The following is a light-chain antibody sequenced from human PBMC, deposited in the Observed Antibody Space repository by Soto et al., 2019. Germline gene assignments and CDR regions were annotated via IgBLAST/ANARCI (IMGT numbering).Light chain of an antibody. CDR3: SSYTSSSTLYV. J-gene: IGLJ1*01. Sequence: QSPLTQPASVSGSPGQSSTISCTGTSSDVGGYNYVSWYQQHPGKAPRLVIYNVSNRPSGVSNRFSGSKSGNTASLSISGLQAEDEAHYYCSSYTSSSTLYVFGTGTKLTVL. CDR2: NVS. V-gene: IGLV2-14*03. CDR1: SSDVGGYNY.